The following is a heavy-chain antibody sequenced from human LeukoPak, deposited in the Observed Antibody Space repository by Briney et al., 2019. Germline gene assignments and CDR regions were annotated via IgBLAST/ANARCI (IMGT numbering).Heavy chain of an antibody. V-gene: IGHV3-30-3*01. J-gene: IGHJ3*02. Sequence: GGSLRFSCAASGFTFSSYAMHWVRQAPGKGLKWVAVISYDGSNKYYADSVKGRFTISRDNSKNTLYLQMNSLRAEDTAVYYCARDWVNSYSSSRSLPAAFDIWGQGTMVTVSS. CDR1: GFTFSSYA. CDR2: ISYDGSNK. CDR3: ARDWVNSYSSSRSLPAAFDI. D-gene: IGHD6-6*01.